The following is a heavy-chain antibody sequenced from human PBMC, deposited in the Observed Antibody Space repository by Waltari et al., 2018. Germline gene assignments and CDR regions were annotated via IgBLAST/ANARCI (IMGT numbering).Heavy chain of an antibody. V-gene: IGHV3-33*01. CDR3: AREGERTYYDILTGYTGFDY. CDR1: GFTFSSYG. J-gene: IGHJ4*02. D-gene: IGHD3-9*01. Sequence: QVQLVESGGGVVQPGRSLRLSCAASGFTFSSYGMHWVRQAPGKVLEWVAVIWYDGSNKYYADSVKGRFTISRDNSKNTLYLQMNSLRAEDTAVYYCAREGERTYYDILTGYTGFDYWGQGTLVTVSS. CDR2: IWYDGSNK.